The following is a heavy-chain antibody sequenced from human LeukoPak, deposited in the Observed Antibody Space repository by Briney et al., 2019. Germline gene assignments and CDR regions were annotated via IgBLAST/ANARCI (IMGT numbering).Heavy chain of an antibody. D-gene: IGHD3-10*01. Sequence: SETLSLTCTVSGGLISSYYWSWIRQPPGKGLEWIGYIYYSGSTNYNPSLKSRITISVDTSKNQFSLKLSSVTAADTAVYYCARANLWPSYYFDYWGQGTLVTVSS. CDR1: GGLISSYY. CDR3: ARANLWPSYYFDY. V-gene: IGHV4-59*01. J-gene: IGHJ4*02. CDR2: IYYSGST.